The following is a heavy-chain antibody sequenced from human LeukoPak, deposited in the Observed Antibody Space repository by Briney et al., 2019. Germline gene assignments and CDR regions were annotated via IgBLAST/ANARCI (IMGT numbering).Heavy chain of an antibody. V-gene: IGHV3-30*02. Sequence: GGSLRLSCAASGFTFSSYGMHWVRQAPGKGLEWVAFIRYDGSNKYYADSVKGRFTISRDNSKNTLYLQMNSLRAEDTAVYYCAKAASYQLLLDYWGQGTLVTVSS. J-gene: IGHJ4*02. CDR1: GFTFSSYG. CDR2: IRYDGSNK. CDR3: AKAASYQLLLDY. D-gene: IGHD2-2*01.